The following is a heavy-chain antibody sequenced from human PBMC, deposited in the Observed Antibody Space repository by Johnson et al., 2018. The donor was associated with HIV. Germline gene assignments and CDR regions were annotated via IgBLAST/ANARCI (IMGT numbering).Heavy chain of an antibody. CDR3: AKADRGSSSSEEDAFDI. Sequence: VQLVESGGGLVQPGGSLRLSCAASGFTFSSYWMSWVRQAPGKGLEWVSAISGSGGSTYYADSVKGRFTISRDNSKNTLYLQMNSLRAEDTAVYYCAKADRGSSSSEEDAFDIWGQGTMVTVSS. CDR1: GFTFSSYW. D-gene: IGHD6-13*01. J-gene: IGHJ3*02. CDR2: ISGSGGST. V-gene: IGHV3-23*04.